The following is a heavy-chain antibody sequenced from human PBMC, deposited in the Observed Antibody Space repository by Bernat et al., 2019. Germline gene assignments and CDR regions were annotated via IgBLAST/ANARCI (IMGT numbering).Heavy chain of an antibody. J-gene: IGHJ2*01. CDR1: GYTFTNYA. CDR3: ARDLVVAATDPYWYFDL. V-gene: IGHV1-3*01. D-gene: IGHD2-15*01. Sequence: QVQLVQSGTEVKKPGASVKVSCKASGYTFTNYALHWVRQAPGQWLEWMGWISAGNGKTKYSQEFQGRVTITRDTSASTAYMELSSLRSEDTAVYYCARDLVVAATDPYWYFDLWGRGTLVTVSS. CDR2: ISAGNGKT.